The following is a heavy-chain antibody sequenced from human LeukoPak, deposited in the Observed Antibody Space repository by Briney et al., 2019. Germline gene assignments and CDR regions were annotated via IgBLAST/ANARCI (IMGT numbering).Heavy chain of an antibody. CDR2: IYYSGST. V-gene: IGHV4-59*01. D-gene: IGHD5/OR15-5a*01. CDR3: ARALPRYYYGMDV. Sequence: SETLSLTCTVSGGSISSYYWSWIRKPPGKGLEWIGYIYYSGSTNYNPSLKSRVTISVDTSKNQFSLKLSSVTAADTAVYYCARALPRYYYGMDVWGQGTTVTVSS. CDR1: GGSISSYY. J-gene: IGHJ6*02.